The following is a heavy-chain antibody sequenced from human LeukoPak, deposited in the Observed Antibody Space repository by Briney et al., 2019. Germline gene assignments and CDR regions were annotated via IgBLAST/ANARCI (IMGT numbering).Heavy chain of an antibody. CDR3: ARDVSAHFDY. Sequence: GGSLRLSCAASGFTFSSYWMIWIRQAPGKGLEWVANINQDGSEKYYVDSVKGRFTISRDNAKNSLYLQMNSLRAEDTAVYYCARDVSAHFDYWGQGTLVTVSS. D-gene: IGHD6-6*01. CDR2: INQDGSEK. V-gene: IGHV3-7*01. J-gene: IGHJ4*02. CDR1: GFTFSSYW.